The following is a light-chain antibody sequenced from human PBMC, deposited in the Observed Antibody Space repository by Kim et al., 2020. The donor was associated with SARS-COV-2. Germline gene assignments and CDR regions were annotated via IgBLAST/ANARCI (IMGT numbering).Light chain of an antibody. CDR3: QVWDNSTDHWV. J-gene: IGLJ3*02. CDR2: YDR. Sequence: PGGTARIACGGDNFGSEIVHWYQRRPGQAPVLIIFYDRERPSRIPERISGSKSGNTATLTISRVEAGDEADYYCQVWDNSTDHWVFGGGTQLTVL. V-gene: IGLV3-21*04. CDR1: NFGSEI.